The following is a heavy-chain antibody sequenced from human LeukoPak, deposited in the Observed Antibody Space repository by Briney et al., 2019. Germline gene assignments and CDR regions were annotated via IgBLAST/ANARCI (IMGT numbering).Heavy chain of an antibody. V-gene: IGHV1-8*01. D-gene: IGHD6-13*01. CDR2: MNPNSGNT. J-gene: IGHJ4*02. CDR3: ARARSSSWYGGRNYFDY. CDR1: GYTFTSYD. Sequence: ASVKVFCKASGYTFTSYDINWVRQATGQGLEWMGWMNPNSGNTGYAQKFQGRVTMTRNTSISTAYMELSSLRSEDTAVYYCARARSSSWYGGRNYFDYWGQGTLVTVSS.